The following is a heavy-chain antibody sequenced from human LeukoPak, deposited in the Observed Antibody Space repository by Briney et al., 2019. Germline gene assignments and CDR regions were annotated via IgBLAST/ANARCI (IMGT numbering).Heavy chain of an antibody. CDR3: ARGTFWSGYYHDY. Sequence: SETLSLTCTVSGGSISSGDYYWSWIRQPPGKGLEWIGFIFYSGSTNYNPSLKSRVTISLNTSKTQFSLKLSSVTAADTAVYYCARGTFWSGYYHDYWGQGTLVTVSS. V-gene: IGHV4-61*08. CDR1: GGSISSGDYY. CDR2: IFYSGST. J-gene: IGHJ4*02. D-gene: IGHD3-3*01.